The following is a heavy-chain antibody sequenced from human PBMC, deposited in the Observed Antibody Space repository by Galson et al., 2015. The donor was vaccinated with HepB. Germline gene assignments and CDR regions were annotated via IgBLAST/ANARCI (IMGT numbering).Heavy chain of an antibody. J-gene: IGHJ6*03. Sequence: SLRLSCAASGFTFSSYAMSWVRQAPGKGLEWVSAISGSGGSTYYADSVKGRFTISRDNSENTLYLQMSSLRAEDTAVYYCAKTPYENYYYYMDVWGKGTTVTVSS. V-gene: IGHV3-23*01. CDR1: GFTFSSYA. CDR2: ISGSGGST. CDR3: AKTPYENYYYYMDV. D-gene: IGHD2-15*01.